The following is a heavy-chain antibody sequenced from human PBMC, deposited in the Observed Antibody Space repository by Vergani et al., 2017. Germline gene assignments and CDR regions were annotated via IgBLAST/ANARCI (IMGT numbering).Heavy chain of an antibody. V-gene: IGHV4-59*01. CDR2: IYYSGST. CDR1: CGSISSYY. Sequence: QVQLQESGPGLVKPSETLSLTCTVSCGSISSYYWCWIRQPPGKGLESIGYIYYSGSTNYNPSLNSRVTISVDTSKNQFSLELSSVTAADTAVYYCASCVFSYGHAVFYSGPSYFDYWGQGTLVTVSS. J-gene: IGHJ4*02. CDR3: ASCVFSYGHAVFYSGPSYFDY. D-gene: IGHD5-18*01.